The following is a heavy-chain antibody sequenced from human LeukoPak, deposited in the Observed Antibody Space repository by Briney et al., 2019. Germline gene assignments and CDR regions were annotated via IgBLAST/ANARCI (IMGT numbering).Heavy chain of an antibody. V-gene: IGHV3-21*01. CDR1: GFTFSSYS. CDR3: ARGKYSSGWFDY. J-gene: IGHJ4*02. D-gene: IGHD6-19*01. Sequence: GGSLRLSCAASGFTFSSYSMSWVRQAPGKGLEWVSSITTSSTYISYADSVKGRFTISRDNAKNSPYLQMNSLRAQDTAVYYCARGKYSSGWFDYWGQGTLVTVSS. CDR2: ITTSSTYI.